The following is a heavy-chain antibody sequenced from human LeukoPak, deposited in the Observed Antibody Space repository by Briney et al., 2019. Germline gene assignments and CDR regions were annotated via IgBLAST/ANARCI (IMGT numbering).Heavy chain of an antibody. V-gene: IGHV4-31*03. Sequence: SETLSLTCTVSGGSISSGGYYWSWIRQHPGKGLEWIGYIYCSGSTYYNPSLKSRVTISVDRSKNQFSLNLTSVTAADTAVYYCARSEAADCTSTSCHFDYWGQGTLVTVSS. CDR3: ARSEAADCTSTSCHFDY. CDR2: IYCSGST. D-gene: IGHD2-2*01. CDR1: GGSISSGGYY. J-gene: IGHJ4*02.